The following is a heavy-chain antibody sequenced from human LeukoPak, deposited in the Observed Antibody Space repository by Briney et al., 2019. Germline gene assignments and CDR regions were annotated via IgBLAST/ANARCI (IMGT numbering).Heavy chain of an antibody. Sequence: PGRSLRLSCAASGFTFSSYAMDWVRQAPGKGLEWVAVISYDGSNKYYADSVKGRFTISRDNSKNTLYLQMNSLRTEDTALYYCAKGYCSGGSCYQDLRYYYYYMDVWGKGTTVTVSS. CDR2: ISYDGSNK. CDR3: AKGYCSGGSCYQDLRYYYYYMDV. V-gene: IGHV3-30*04. CDR1: GFTFSSYA. J-gene: IGHJ6*03. D-gene: IGHD2-15*01.